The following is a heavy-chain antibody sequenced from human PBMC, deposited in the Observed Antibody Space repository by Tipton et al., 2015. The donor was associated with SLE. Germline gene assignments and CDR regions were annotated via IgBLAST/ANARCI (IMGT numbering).Heavy chain of an antibody. J-gene: IGHJ4*02. D-gene: IGHD1-26*01. V-gene: IGHV4-61*02. CDR1: GGSISSGSYY. CDR2: IYTSGST. CDR3: ARGREGALGY. Sequence: TLSLTCTVSGGSISSGSYYWSWIRQPAGKGLEWIGRIYTSGSTNYNPSLKSRVTISVDTSKNQFSLKLSSVTAADTAVYYCARGREGALGYWGQGTLVTVSS.